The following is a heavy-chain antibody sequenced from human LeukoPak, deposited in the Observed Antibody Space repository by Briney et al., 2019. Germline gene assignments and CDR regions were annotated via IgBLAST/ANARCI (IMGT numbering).Heavy chain of an antibody. D-gene: IGHD7-27*01. CDR2: IIPIFGTA. V-gene: IGHV1-69*01. Sequence: GSSVKVSCKASGGTFSSYAISWVRQAPGQGLEWMGGIIPIFGTANYARKFQGRVTITADESTSTAYMELSSLRSEDTAVYYCARELWGSETNPNYYYMDVWGKGTTVTVSS. J-gene: IGHJ6*03. CDR1: GGTFSSYA. CDR3: ARELWGSETNPNYYYMDV.